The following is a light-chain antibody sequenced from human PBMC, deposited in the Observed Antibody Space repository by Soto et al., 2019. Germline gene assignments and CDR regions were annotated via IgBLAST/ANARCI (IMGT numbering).Light chain of an antibody. CDR2: LNSDGRH. CDR3: QTWGTGIQV. J-gene: IGLJ2*01. CDR1: SGHSSYA. Sequence: QSVLNQSPSASASLGASVKLTCTLSSGHSSYAIAWHQQQPEKGPRYLMKLNSDGRHSKGDGIPDRFSGSSSGAERYLSCSSLQSADEADYYCQTWGTGIQVFCGGTKLTVL. V-gene: IGLV4-69*01.